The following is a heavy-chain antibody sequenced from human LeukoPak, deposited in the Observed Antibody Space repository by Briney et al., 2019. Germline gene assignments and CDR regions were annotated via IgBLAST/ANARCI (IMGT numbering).Heavy chain of an antibody. J-gene: IGHJ4*02. D-gene: IGHD2-2*01. Sequence: GGSLRLSCAASGFTFSSYSMNWVRQAPGKGLEWVANIKQDGSEKYYVDSVKGRFTISRDNAKNSLYLQMNSLRAEDTAVYYRARAPNSYCSSTSCYRYYDFWSGSADYYFDYWGQGTLVTVSS. CDR2: IKQDGSEK. CDR1: GFTFSSYS. CDR3: ARAPNSYCSSTSCYRYYDFWSGSADYYFDY. V-gene: IGHV3-7*01.